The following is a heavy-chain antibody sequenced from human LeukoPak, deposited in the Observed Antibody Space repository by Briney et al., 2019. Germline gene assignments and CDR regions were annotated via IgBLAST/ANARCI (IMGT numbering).Heavy chain of an antibody. CDR1: GGSISSHY. D-gene: IGHD4-17*01. Sequence: SETLSLTCTVSGGSISSHYWSWIRQHPGKGLEWIGYIYYSGSTYYNPSLKSRVTISVDTSKNQFSLKLSSVTAADTAVYYCAREATVTTWFDPWGQGTLVTISS. V-gene: IGHV4-59*06. CDR3: AREATVTTWFDP. J-gene: IGHJ5*02. CDR2: IYYSGST.